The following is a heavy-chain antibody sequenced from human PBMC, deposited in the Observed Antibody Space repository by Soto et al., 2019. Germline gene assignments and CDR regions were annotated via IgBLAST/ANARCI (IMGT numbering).Heavy chain of an antibody. V-gene: IGHV3-33*03. CDR1: GFTFSSYG. CDR3: AKGSYYYYGMDV. J-gene: IGHJ6*02. CDR2: IWYDGSNK. Sequence: GGSLRLSCAASGFTFSSYGMHWVRQAPGKGLEWVAVIWYDGSNKYYADSVKGRFTISRDNSKNSLYLQMNSLRTEDTALYYCAKGSYYYYGMDVWGQGTTVTVSS.